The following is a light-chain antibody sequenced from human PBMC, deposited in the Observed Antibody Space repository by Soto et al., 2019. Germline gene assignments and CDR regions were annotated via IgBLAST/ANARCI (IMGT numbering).Light chain of an antibody. CDR2: GAS. Sequence: EIVMTQSPATLSVSPGERVTLSCRASQSVSVDLAWYQQRPGQAPRLLIYGASTRATGVPARFSGSGFGTEFTLTISSLQSEDFAVYYCQQYNNWPPITFGQGTRLEIK. V-gene: IGKV3-15*01. CDR3: QQYNNWPPIT. CDR1: QSVSVD. J-gene: IGKJ5*01.